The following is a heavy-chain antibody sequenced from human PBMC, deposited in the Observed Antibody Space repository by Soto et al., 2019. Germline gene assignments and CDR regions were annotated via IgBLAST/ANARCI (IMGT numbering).Heavy chain of an antibody. D-gene: IGHD6-6*01. J-gene: IGHJ6*02. CDR1: GFTFSSYG. CDR3: ARDIEASSIAARYYYYGMDV. V-gene: IGHV3-33*01. CDR2: IWSDGSNK. Sequence: QVQLVESGGGVVQPGRSLRLSCAASGFTFSSYGMHWVRQAPGKGLEWVAVIWSDGSNKYYADSVKGRFTISRDNSKNTLYLQMNSLRAEDTAVYYCARDIEASSIAARYYYYGMDVWGQGTTVTVSS.